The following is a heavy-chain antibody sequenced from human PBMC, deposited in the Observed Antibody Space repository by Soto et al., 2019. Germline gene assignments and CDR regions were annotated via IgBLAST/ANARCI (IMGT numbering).Heavy chain of an antibody. J-gene: IGHJ3*02. CDR1: GFTFSGFG. Sequence: QVQLVESGGGVVQPGTSLRLSCEASGFTFSGFGMHWVRQAPGKGLEWVAVIWYDGSKKYYADCVKGRFTISRDNSKNALYVQMNSLSAEDTAVYYCARGRGGSYGGNSAHFDIWGQGTLVTVSS. CDR3: ARGRGGSYGGNSAHFDI. CDR2: IWYDGSKK. D-gene: IGHD4-17*01. V-gene: IGHV3-33*01.